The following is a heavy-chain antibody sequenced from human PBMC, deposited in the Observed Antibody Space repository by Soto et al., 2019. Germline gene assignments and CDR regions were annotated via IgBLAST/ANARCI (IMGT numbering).Heavy chain of an antibody. J-gene: IGHJ6*02. CDR2: IYYSGST. Sequence: QVQLQESGLGLVKPSQTLSLTCTVSGGSISSGRYFWSWIRQHPGKGLEWIGFIYYSGSTYYNPSLKSRVTISVDTSKNQFSMKLSSVTAADTAVYYCTREGAAPYYYYGMDVWGQGTTVTVSS. CDR3: TREGAAPYYYYGMDV. CDR1: GGSISSGRYF. D-gene: IGHD6-6*01. V-gene: IGHV4-31*03.